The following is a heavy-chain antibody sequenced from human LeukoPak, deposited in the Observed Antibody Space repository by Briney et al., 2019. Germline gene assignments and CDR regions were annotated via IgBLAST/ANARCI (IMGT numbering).Heavy chain of an antibody. Sequence: SGKVSCKATGYTFTSYYIHWVRQAPGQGPEWMGIINPSVGNATDAQKFRGRVTMTRDTSTSTVFMELSRLTSEDTAVYYCAREDTPIGPRGPIADYWGQGTPVTVSS. V-gene: IGHV1-46*01. CDR2: INPSVGNA. J-gene: IGHJ4*02. CDR1: GYTFTSYY. D-gene: IGHD5-18*01. CDR3: AREDTPIGPRGPIADY.